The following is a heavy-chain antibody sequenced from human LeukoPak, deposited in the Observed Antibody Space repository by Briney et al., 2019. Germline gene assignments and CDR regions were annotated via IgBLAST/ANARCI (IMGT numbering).Heavy chain of an antibody. V-gene: IGHV5-51*01. D-gene: IGHD5-18*01. Sequence: GESLKISCKCSGYSFTSYWIAWVRQMPGKGLEWMGVIYPGDSDTRYSLSFQGQVSISADKSISTAYLQWSSLKASDTAMYYCARRNTAVDYWGQGTLVTVSS. J-gene: IGHJ4*02. CDR1: GYSFTSYW. CDR2: IYPGDSDT. CDR3: ARRNTAVDY.